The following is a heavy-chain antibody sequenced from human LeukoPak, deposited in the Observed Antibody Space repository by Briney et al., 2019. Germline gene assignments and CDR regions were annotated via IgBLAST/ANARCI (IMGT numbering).Heavy chain of an antibody. Sequence: ASVKVSCKASGYTFTSYGISWVRQAPGQGLEWMGWISAYNGNTNYAQKLQGRVTMTTDTSTSTAYMELRSLRSDDTAVYYCARQGRNYDFWSGYPDTNWFDPWGQGPRSPSPQ. CDR2: ISAYNGNT. D-gene: IGHD3-3*01. J-gene: IGHJ5*02. CDR1: GYTFTSYG. CDR3: ARQGRNYDFWSGYPDTNWFDP. V-gene: IGHV1-18*01.